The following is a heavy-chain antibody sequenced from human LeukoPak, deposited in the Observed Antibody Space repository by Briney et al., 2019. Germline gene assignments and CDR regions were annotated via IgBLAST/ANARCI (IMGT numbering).Heavy chain of an antibody. CDR2: ISGSGGST. CDR3: TRDRGSTTMVRGVNHY. CDR1: GFTFSSYG. D-gene: IGHD3-10*01. Sequence: GGSLRLSCAASGFTFSSYGMSWVRQAPGKGLEWVSSISGSGGSTYYADSVKGRFTISRDNTRNSLSLQINDLRVEDTAVYYCTRDRGSTTMVRGVNHYWGQGTLVTVSS. V-gene: IGHV3-23*01. J-gene: IGHJ4*02.